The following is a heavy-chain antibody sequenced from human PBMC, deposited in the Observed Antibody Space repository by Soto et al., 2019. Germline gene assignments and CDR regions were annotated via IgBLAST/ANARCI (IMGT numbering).Heavy chain of an antibody. CDR1: GGSFSGYY. CDR2: INHSGST. V-gene: IGHV4-34*01. Sequence: SETLSLTCAVYGGSFSGYYWSWIRQPPGKGLEWIGEINHSGSTNYNPSLKSRVTISVDTSKNQFSLKLSSVTAADTAVYYCARAVSGWYDAFDIWGQGTMVTV. D-gene: IGHD6-19*01. CDR3: ARAVSGWYDAFDI. J-gene: IGHJ3*02.